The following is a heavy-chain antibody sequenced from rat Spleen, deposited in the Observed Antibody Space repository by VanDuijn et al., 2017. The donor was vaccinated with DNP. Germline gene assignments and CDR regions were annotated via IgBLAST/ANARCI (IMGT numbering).Heavy chain of an antibody. D-gene: IGHD3-1*01. V-gene: IGHV5-31*01. CDR2: ITSSGGST. Sequence: EVQLVESGGDLVQPGRSLKLSCVASGFTFNNYWMTWIRQVPGKGLEWVASITSSGGSTYYPDSVKGRFTISRDNAKTTLYLQMNSLRSEDTATYYCTREGGPLWYFDYWGPGTMVTVSS. CDR3: TREGGPLWYFDY. CDR1: GFTFNNYW. J-gene: IGHJ1*01.